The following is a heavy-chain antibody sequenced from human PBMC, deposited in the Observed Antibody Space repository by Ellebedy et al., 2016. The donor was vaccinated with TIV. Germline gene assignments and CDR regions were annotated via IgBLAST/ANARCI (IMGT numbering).Heavy chain of an antibody. J-gene: IGHJ4*02. V-gene: IGHV3-64D*06. CDR3: VKAWGD. CDR2: IVSNGDST. CDR1: GFTFSSYA. Sequence: GESLKISCSASGFTFSSYAMHWVRQAPGEGLEYISAIVSNGDSTYYANSVKGRFIISRDNSKNTLYLQMSSLRPEDTAVYYCVKAWGDWGQGTLVTVSS. D-gene: IGHD3-16*01.